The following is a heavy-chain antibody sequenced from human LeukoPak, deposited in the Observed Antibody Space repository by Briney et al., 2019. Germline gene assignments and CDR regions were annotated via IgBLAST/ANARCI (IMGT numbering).Heavy chain of an antibody. Sequence: SETLSLTCAVYGGSFSGYYWSWIRQPPGKGLEWIGEINHSGSTNYNPSLKSRVTISVDTSKNQFSLKLSSVTAADTAVYYCARGTDVLRFLRRPYGMDVWGQGTTVTVSS. CDR2: INHSGST. CDR1: GGSFSGYY. V-gene: IGHV4-34*01. CDR3: ARGTDVLRFLRRPYGMDV. J-gene: IGHJ6*02. D-gene: IGHD3-3*01.